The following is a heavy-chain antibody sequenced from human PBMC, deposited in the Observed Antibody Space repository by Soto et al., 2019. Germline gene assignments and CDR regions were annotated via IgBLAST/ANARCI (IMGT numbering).Heavy chain of an antibody. CDR2: ISSSSSTI. V-gene: IGHV3-48*02. Sequence: GGSLRLSCAASGFTFSSYSMNWVRQAPGKGLEWVSYISSSSSTIYYADSVKGRFTISRDNAKNSLYLQMNNLRDEDTAVYYCASEEERGSYYPFDYWGQGTLVTVS. CDR1: GFTFSSYS. J-gene: IGHJ4*02. CDR3: ASEEERGSYYPFDY. D-gene: IGHD1-26*01.